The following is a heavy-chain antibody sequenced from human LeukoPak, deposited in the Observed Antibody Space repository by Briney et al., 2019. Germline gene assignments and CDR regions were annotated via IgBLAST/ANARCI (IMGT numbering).Heavy chain of an antibody. CDR1: GFTFDDYA. CDR3: AKDRTIFGVVSQLDAFDI. Sequence: GGSLRLSCAASGFTFDDYAMHWVRQAPGKGLEWVSGISWNSGSIGYADSVKGRFTISRDNAKHSLYLQMNSLRAEDMALYYCAKDRTIFGVVSQLDAFDIWGQGTMVTVSS. D-gene: IGHD3-3*01. V-gene: IGHV3-9*03. CDR2: ISWNSGSI. J-gene: IGHJ3*02.